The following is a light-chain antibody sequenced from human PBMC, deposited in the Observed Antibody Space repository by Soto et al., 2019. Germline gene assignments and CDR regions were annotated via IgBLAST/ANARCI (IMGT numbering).Light chain of an antibody. CDR3: AAWDDTVRSYV. V-gene: IGLV1-47*01. CDR1: ISNIATNY. CDR2: RDN. Sequence: QSVLTQPPSVSGTPGQRVTISCSGGISNIATNYVHWFQQLPGTAPKVLSNRDNQRPSGVPDRFSGSKSGTSASLAISGLRSEGEAEYYCAAWDDTVRSYVFGTGTKVTVL. J-gene: IGLJ1*01.